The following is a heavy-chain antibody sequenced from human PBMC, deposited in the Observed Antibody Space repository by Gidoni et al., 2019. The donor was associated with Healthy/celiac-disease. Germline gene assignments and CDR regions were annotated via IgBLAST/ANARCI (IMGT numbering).Heavy chain of an antibody. V-gene: IGHV4-59*01. D-gene: IGHD3-16*01. CDR1: GGSISSYY. CDR2: IYYSGST. J-gene: IGHJ3*02. Sequence: QVQLQESGPGLVKPSETLSLTCTVSGGSISSYYWSWIRQPPGKGLEWIGYIYYSGSTNDNPSLESPVNISGDTSKNEFAVKLSSVTGADRAGYYCAGGGTGRGRRLGGVIPYSPDIWGQGTMVTVSS. CDR3: AGGGTGRGRRLGGVIPYSPDI.